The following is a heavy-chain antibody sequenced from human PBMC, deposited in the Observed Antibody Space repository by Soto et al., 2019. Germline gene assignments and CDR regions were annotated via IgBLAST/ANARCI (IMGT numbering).Heavy chain of an antibody. CDR3: ARDFYLVVPAAMAYYYYGMDV. D-gene: IGHD2-2*01. J-gene: IGHJ6*02. V-gene: IGHV1-18*01. CDR2: ISAYNGNT. CDR1: GYTFTSYG. Sequence: ASVKVSCKASGYTFTSYGISWVRQAPGQGLEWMGWISAYNGNTNYAQKLQGRVTMTTDTSTSTAYMELRSLRSDDTAVYYCARDFYLVVPAAMAYYYYGMDVWGQGTTVTVSS.